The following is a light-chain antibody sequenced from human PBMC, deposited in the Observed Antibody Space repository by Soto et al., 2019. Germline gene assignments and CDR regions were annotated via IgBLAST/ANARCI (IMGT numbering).Light chain of an antibody. V-gene: IGLV2-11*01. Sequence: QSALTQPRSVSGSPGQPVTISCTGSSSDVGGYNYVSWYQQHPGKAPKRMIYDVSKRPSGVPDRFSGSKSGNTASLTISGLQAEDEADYYCCSYAGGYSYVFGIGTKVTVL. J-gene: IGLJ1*01. CDR2: DVS. CDR3: CSYAGGYSYV. CDR1: SSDVGGYNY.